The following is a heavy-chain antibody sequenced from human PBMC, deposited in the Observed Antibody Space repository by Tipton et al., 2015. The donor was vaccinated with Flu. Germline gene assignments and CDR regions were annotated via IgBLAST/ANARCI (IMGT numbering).Heavy chain of an antibody. Sequence: SLRLSCAVSGGSISSSNWWSWVRQPPGKGLEWVAVIWYDGSNKYYADSVKGRFTISRDNSKNTLYLQMNSLRAEDTAVYYCARDSTDYGGNSAPGDYWGQGTLVTASS. CDR3: ARDSTDYGGNSAPGDY. V-gene: IGHV3-33*08. J-gene: IGHJ4*02. CDR1: GGSISSSNW. D-gene: IGHD4-23*01. CDR2: IWYDGSNK.